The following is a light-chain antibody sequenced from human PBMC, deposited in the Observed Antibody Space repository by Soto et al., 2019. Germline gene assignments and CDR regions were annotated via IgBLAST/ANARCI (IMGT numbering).Light chain of an antibody. V-gene: IGKV3-20*01. CDR1: QSVRSNY. Sequence: EIVLTQSPGILSLSPGERATLSCRASQSVRSNYLAWYQQKPGQAPRRLIYGASSRATGIPDRFTGSGSGTDFTLTISRLEPEDFAVYYCQQYNNWPPSTFGQGTRLEIK. J-gene: IGKJ5*01. CDR3: QQYNNWPPST. CDR2: GAS.